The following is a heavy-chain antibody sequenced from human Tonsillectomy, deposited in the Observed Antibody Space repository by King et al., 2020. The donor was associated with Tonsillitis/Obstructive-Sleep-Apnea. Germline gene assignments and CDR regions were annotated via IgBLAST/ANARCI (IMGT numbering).Heavy chain of an antibody. Sequence: VQLVESGAEVKKPGKSLRISCKDSGYSFTSYCISCVRQMPGKGLEWMGRIDPSDSYTNYSPSFQGHVTTSADKSISTAYLQWSSLKASDTAMYYCARLHGDNYMDVWGKGTTVTVSS. D-gene: IGHD4-17*01. V-gene: IGHV5-10-1*01. CDR3: ARLHGDNYMDV. CDR1: GYSFTSYC. J-gene: IGHJ6*03. CDR2: IDPSDSYT.